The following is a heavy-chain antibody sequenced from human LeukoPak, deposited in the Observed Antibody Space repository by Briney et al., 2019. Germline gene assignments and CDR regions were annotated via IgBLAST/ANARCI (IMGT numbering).Heavy chain of an antibody. CDR3: ARKNDFEI. V-gene: IGHV4-59*01. CDR1: GGSISSDH. D-gene: IGHD2/OR15-2a*01. CDR2: IYYSGRT. Sequence: SETLPLTCSVSGGSISSDHWNWIRQTPGKGLEWIGCIYYSGRTYYNPSLKSRVTISVDMSKSQFSLRLTSVTAADTAVYYCARKNDFEIWGQGHWSPSLQ. J-gene: IGHJ3*02.